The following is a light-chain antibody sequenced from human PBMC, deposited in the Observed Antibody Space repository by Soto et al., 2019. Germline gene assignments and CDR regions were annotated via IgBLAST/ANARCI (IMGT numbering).Light chain of an antibody. CDR2: AAS. J-gene: IGKJ2*01. CDR3: HQYGASPPYT. CDR1: QSISSY. V-gene: IGKV1-39*01. Sequence: DIQMTQSPSSLSASVGDRVTITCRASQSISSYLNWYQQKPGKAPKLLIYAASSLQSGVPSRFSGSGSGTDFTLTISRLEPEDFAVYYCHQYGASPPYTFGQGTKLRIK.